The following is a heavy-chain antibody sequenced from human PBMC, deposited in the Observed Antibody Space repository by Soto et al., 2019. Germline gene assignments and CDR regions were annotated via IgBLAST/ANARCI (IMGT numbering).Heavy chain of an antibody. Sequence: PGGSLRLSCAASGFTFSSYSMNWVRQAPGKGLEWVSSISSSSSYIYYADSVKGRFTISRDNAKNSLYLQMNSLRAEDTAVYYRARVRTQYYYDSSGWYYYYGMDVWGQGTTVTVSS. CDR2: ISSSSSYI. CDR1: GFTFSSYS. J-gene: IGHJ6*02. D-gene: IGHD3-22*01. CDR3: ARVRTQYYYDSSGWYYYYGMDV. V-gene: IGHV3-21*01.